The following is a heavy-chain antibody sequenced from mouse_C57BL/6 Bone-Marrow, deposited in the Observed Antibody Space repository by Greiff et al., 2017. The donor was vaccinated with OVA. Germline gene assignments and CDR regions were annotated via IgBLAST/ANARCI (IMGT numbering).Heavy chain of an antibody. J-gene: IGHJ1*03. Sequence: QVQLQQSGAELVRPGTSVKMSCKASGYTFTNYWIGWAQQRLGHGLEWIGDIYPGGGYTNYNEKFKGKATLTADKSSSTAYMQFSSLTSEDAAIYYCARSRDGYYWYFDVWGTGTTVTVSS. CDR2: IYPGGGYT. CDR1: GYTFTNYW. V-gene: IGHV1-63*01. CDR3: ARSRDGYYWYFDV. D-gene: IGHD2-3*01.